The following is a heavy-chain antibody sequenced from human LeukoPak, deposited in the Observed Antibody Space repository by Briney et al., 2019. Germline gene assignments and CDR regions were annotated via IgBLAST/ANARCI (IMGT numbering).Heavy chain of an antibody. J-gene: IGHJ4*02. D-gene: IGHD4-17*01. CDR1: GYSFTSYW. V-gene: IGHV5-10-1*01. CDR3: ARLFSTVTTYSDDY. Sequence: GESLKISCKSSGYSFTSYWISWVRQMPGKGLEWRGRIDPSDSYTNYSPSFQGHVTISADKSISTAYLQWSSLKASDTAMYYCARLFSTVTTYSDDYWGQGTLVTVSS. CDR2: IDPSDSYT.